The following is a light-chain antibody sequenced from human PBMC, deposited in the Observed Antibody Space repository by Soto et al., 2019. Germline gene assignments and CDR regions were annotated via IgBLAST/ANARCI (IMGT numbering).Light chain of an antibody. CDR3: QQYSSSPSIT. CDR2: GAS. V-gene: IGKV3-20*01. J-gene: IGKJ5*01. Sequence: IVVAQSPVTLSLSPGERATLSCRSSQSISSNLAWYQQKPGQAPRLLIHGASNRATGIPDRFSGSGSGTDFTLTISRLEPEDFAVYYCQQYSSSPSITFGQGTRLAIK. CDR1: QSISSN.